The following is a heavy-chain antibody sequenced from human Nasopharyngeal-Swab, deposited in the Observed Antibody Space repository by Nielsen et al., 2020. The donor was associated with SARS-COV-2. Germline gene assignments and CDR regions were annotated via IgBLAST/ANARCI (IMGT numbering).Heavy chain of an antibody. CDR3: ARRGSSSSPTNYYYYGMDV. D-gene: IGHD6-6*01. Sequence: ASVKVSCKASGYTFTSYGISWVRQDPGQGLEWMGWISAYNGNTNYAQKLQGRVTMTTDTSTSTAYMELRSLRSDDTAVYYCARRGSSSSPTNYYYYGMDVWGQGTTVTVSS. CDR2: ISAYNGNT. CDR1: GYTFTSYG. J-gene: IGHJ6*02. V-gene: IGHV1-18*01.